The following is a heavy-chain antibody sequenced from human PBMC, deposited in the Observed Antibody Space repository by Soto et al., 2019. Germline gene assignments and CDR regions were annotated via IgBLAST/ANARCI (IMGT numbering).Heavy chain of an antibody. CDR2: IYYSGST. D-gene: IGHD3-10*01. J-gene: IGHJ4*02. CDR1: GGSISSGGYY. CDR3: ASLGRVTMVRGFDY. V-gene: IGHV4-31*03. Sequence: PSETLSLTCTVSGGSISSGGYYWSWIRQHPGKGLEWIGYIYYSGSTYYNPSLKSRVTISVDTSKNQFSLKLSSVTAADTAVYYCASLGRVTMVRGFDYWGQGTLVTVSS.